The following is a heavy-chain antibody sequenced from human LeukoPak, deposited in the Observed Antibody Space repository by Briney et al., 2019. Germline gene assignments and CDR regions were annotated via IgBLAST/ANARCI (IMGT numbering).Heavy chain of an antibody. CDR2: IYYSGGT. CDR3: ARLKSSSWNKVDY. J-gene: IGHJ4*02. Sequence: SETLSLTCTVSGGSISSSSYYWGWIRRPPGKGLECIGSIYYSGGTYYNPSLKSRVTISVDTSKNQFSLKLNSVTAADTAVYYCARLKSSSWNKVDYWGQGTLVTVSS. CDR1: GGSISSSSYY. V-gene: IGHV4-39*01. D-gene: IGHD6-13*01.